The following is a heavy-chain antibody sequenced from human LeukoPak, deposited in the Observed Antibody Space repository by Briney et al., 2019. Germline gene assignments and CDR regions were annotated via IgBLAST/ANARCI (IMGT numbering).Heavy chain of an antibody. CDR3: AKSSNWFDP. CDR2: IYHGGST. J-gene: IGHJ5*02. V-gene: IGHV4-38-2*02. Sequence: SEILSLTCTVSGYSINSAYYWGWIRQPPEKGLEWIGSIYHGGSTYFNPSLKSRVTISIDTSKNQFSLKLSSVTAADTAVYYCAKSSNWFDPWGQGTLVTVSS. CDR1: GYSINSAYY. D-gene: IGHD2-2*01.